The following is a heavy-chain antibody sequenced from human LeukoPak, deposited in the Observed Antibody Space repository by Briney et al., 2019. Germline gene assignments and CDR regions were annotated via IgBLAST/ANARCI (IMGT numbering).Heavy chain of an antibody. Sequence: GGSLRLSCAASGFTFSSYAMSWVRQAPGKGLEWVSGISGSGGSTYYADSVKGRFTISRDNSKNTLYLQMNSLRAEDTAVYYCAKDRGVDIAAAGTALDYWGQGTLVTVSS. CDR1: GFTFSSYA. J-gene: IGHJ4*02. V-gene: IGHV3-23*01. D-gene: IGHD6-13*01. CDR3: AKDRGVDIAAAGTALDY. CDR2: ISGSGGST.